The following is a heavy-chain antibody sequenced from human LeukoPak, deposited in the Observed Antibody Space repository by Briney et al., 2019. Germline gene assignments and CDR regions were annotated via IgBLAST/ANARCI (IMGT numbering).Heavy chain of an antibody. CDR1: GFTFRSYA. CDR3: ANPPTATSFDY. D-gene: IGHD4-11*01. V-gene: IGHV3-23*01. CDR2: ISGSGGGT. Sequence: GGSLRLSCAASGFTFRSYAMNWVRQAPGKGLEWVSSISGSGGGTYYADSVKGRFTISRDNSKNTLYLQMNSLRADDTAVYYCANPPTATSFDYWGQGTLVTVSS. J-gene: IGHJ4*02.